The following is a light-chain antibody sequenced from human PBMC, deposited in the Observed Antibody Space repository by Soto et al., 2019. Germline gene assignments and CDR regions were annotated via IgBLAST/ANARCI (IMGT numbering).Light chain of an antibody. V-gene: IGKV3-20*01. Sequence: EIVLTHSPGTLSLSPGERGTLSGRASQTVSSTFLAWYQQKPGQAPRLLIFGASTRATGIPDRFTGSGSGTDFTLTISRLEPEDFAVYYCQFYGDPSKTFGQGTKVDIK. CDR1: QTVSSTF. J-gene: IGKJ1*01. CDR3: QFYGDPSKT. CDR2: GAS.